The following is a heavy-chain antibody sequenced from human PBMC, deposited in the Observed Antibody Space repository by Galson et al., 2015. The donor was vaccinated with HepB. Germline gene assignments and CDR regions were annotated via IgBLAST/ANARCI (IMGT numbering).Heavy chain of an antibody. CDR2: IYYSGST. CDR1: GGSISTSSYY. Sequence: CTVSGGSISTSSYYWGWIRQPPGKGLEWIGSIYYSGSTYYNPSLKSRVTISVDTSKNQFSLKLSSVTAADTAVYYCARHDYGDHDYWGQGTLVTVSS. D-gene: IGHD4-17*01. CDR3: ARHDYGDHDY. J-gene: IGHJ4*02. V-gene: IGHV4-39*01.